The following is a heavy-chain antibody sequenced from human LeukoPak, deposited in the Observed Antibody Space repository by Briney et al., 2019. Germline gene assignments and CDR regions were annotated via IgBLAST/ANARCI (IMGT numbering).Heavy chain of an antibody. CDR3: ALQPRYFDWFLV. V-gene: IGHV1-69*13. J-gene: IGHJ4*02. Sequence: SVKVSCKASGGTXSSCAINGVRQAPGQGLEWMGGIIPIFGTANYAQKFQGRVTITADESTSTAYMELSSLRSEDTAVYYCALQPRYFDWFLVWGQGTLVTVSS. CDR2: IIPIFGTA. D-gene: IGHD3-9*01. CDR1: GGTXSSCA.